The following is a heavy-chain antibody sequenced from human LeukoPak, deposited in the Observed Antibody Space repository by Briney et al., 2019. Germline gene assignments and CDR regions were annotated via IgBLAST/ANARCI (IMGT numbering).Heavy chain of an antibody. J-gene: IGHJ4*01. V-gene: IGHV3-23*01. D-gene: IGHD3-16*01. Sequence: PGGSVTLSCAASGFTFSNYSMTWVRQAPGKGLEWVSSVSGSGDSPYYADSVKGRFTISRDNSKNTLYLQMNSLRVEDTAVYYCVKDRIRGDSYWGHGTLVTVSS. CDR3: VKDRIRGDSY. CDR2: VSGSGDSP. CDR1: GFTFSNYS.